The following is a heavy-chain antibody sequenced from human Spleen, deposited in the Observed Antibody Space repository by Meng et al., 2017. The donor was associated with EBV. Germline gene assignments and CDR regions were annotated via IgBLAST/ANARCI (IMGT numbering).Heavy chain of an antibody. V-gene: IGHV1-18*01. J-gene: IGHJ5*02. D-gene: IGHD3-22*01. CDR2: ISTYNGNT. CDR1: GNMFTSDG. Sequence: VLLVQLGGRVEQPGASGKVCCKAFGNMFTSDGISWVRQAPGQGLEWMGWISTYNGNTNYAKNFQGRVTMSTDTSTSTAYMELRSLRSDDTAVYYCARDYYDSSSYPTWGQGTLVTVSS. CDR3: ARDYYDSSSYPT.